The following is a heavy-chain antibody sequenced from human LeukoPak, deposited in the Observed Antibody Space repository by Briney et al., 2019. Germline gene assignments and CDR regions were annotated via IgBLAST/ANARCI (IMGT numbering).Heavy chain of an antibody. D-gene: IGHD6-6*01. J-gene: IGHJ2*01. CDR2: IYYSGST. V-gene: IGHV4-59*08. CDR1: GGSISSYY. CDR3: ARGVKIEYSSSSRNWYFDL. Sequence: SETLSLTCTVSGGSISSYYWSWIWQPPGKGLEWIGYIYYSGSTNYNPSLKSRVTISVDTSKNQFSLKLRSVTAADTAVYFCARGVKIEYSSSSRNWYFDLWGRGTLVTVSS.